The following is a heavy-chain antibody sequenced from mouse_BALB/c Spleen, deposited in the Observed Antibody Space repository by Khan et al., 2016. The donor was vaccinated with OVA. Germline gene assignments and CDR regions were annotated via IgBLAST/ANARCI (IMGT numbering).Heavy chain of an antibody. CDR2: ISYSGST. D-gene: IGHD1-2*01. CDR1: GYSITSGYG. Sequence: EVQLQESGPGLVKPSQSLSLTCTVTGYSITSGYGWNWIRQFPGNKLEWMGYISYSGSTNYNPSLKSRISSTRDTSKNQFFLQLNSLTTEDTATYYYARTARIKYWGQGTTLTVSS. J-gene: IGHJ2*01. CDR3: ARTARIKY. V-gene: IGHV3-2*02.